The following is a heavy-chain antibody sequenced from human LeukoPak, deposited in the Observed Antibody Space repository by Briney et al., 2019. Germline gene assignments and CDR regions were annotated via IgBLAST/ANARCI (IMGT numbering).Heavy chain of an antibody. V-gene: IGHV4-59*01. Sequence: SETLSLTCTVSDGSITNYDWSWVRQPPGKGLEFIGHVHYSGTANYNPSLRSRVTISIDTSKKHFFLKLKSVTAADTAVYYRARSSSVVTSNFDYWGQGTLVTVSS. CDR2: VHYSGTA. CDR1: DGSITNYD. D-gene: IGHD4-23*01. J-gene: IGHJ4*02. CDR3: ARSSSVVTSNFDY.